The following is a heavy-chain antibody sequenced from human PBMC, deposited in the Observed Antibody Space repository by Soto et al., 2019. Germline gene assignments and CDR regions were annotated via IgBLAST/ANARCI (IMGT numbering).Heavy chain of an antibody. D-gene: IGHD3-10*01. CDR1: GGYFNDNY. CDR2: ISRSGTT. V-gene: IGHV4-34*01. CDR3: ATSLWFGTQVEL. Sequence: QVQLQQWGAGLLKPSETLSLSCAVYGGYFNDNYYTWFRQPPGKGLEWIGEISRSGTTKYIPSLKSRASISFDTSKTQVSLKVTSVTRADTAVYYCATSLWFGTQVELWGQGALVTVSS. J-gene: IGHJ5*02.